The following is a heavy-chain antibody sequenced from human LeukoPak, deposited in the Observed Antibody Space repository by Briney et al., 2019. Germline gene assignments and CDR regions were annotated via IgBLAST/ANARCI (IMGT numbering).Heavy chain of an antibody. CDR3: ARGNRGNNNYYYYYMDV. CDR1: GGSIRSYY. V-gene: IGHV4-59*12. D-gene: IGHD5-18*01. J-gene: IGHJ6*03. Sequence: PSETLSLTCTVSGGSIRSYYWSWIRQPPGKGLEWIGYIYYSGSTKYNPSLKSRVTISVDTSKNQFSLKLSSVTAADTAVYYCARGNRGNNNYYYYYMDVWGKGTTVTVSS. CDR2: IYYSGST.